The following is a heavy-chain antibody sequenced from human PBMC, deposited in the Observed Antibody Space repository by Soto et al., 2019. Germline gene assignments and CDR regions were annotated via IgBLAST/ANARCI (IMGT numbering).Heavy chain of an antibody. Sequence: ASVKVSCTASGYTFTGYYMHWVRQAPGQGLEWMGWINPNSGGTNYAQKFQGWVTMTRDTSISTAYMELGRLRSDDTAVYYCARGIAARPFWFDPWGQGTLVTVSS. V-gene: IGHV1-2*04. D-gene: IGHD6-6*01. CDR3: ARGIAARPFWFDP. CDR1: GYTFTGYY. CDR2: INPNSGGT. J-gene: IGHJ5*02.